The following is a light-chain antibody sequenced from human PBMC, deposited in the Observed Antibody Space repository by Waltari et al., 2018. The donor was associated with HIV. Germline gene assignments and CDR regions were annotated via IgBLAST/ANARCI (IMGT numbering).Light chain of an antibody. CDR2: DID. CDR3: ASNRLDSTLV. J-gene: IGLJ2*01. V-gene: IGLV2-14*03. CDR1: SIDSRFYQH. Sequence: SALTQPAPVSGFPGQTINISCSAFSIDSRFYQHLSWYQQHPGSVPRLIIYDIDSPPSGISDHFSGSRSGDSASLTISGLQSGDEAHYFCASNRLDSTLVFGGGTKLTIL.